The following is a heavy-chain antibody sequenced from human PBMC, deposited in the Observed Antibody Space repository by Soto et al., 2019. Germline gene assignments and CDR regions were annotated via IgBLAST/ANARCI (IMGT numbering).Heavy chain of an antibody. CDR1: GGSISSYY. D-gene: IGHD3-10*01. J-gene: IGHJ4*02. CDR2: IYYSGST. CDR3: ARVVRGVITIFDY. V-gene: IGHV4-59*08. Sequence: SETLSLTCTVSGGSISSYYWSWIRQPPGKGLEWIGYIYYSGSTNYNPSLKSRVTISVDTSKNQFSLKLSSVTAADTAVYYCARVVRGVITIFDYWGQGTLVTVSS.